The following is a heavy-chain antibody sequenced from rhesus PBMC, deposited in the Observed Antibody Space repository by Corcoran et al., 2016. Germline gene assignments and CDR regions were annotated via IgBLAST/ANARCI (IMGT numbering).Heavy chain of an antibody. V-gene: IGHV5-2*01. CDR3: AKGVIEYCTGSGCYGIDY. J-gene: IGHJ4*01. Sequence: EVQLVQSGAEVKRPGESLKISCKTSGYSFTSYWISWVRQMPGKGLRWMGAIDSSDSETRYSPSFQGQVTISADKSISTAYLQWSSLKASDTATYYCAKGVIEYCTGSGCYGIDYWGQGVLVTVSS. D-gene: IGHD2-21*01. CDR2: IDSSDSET. CDR1: GYSFTSYW.